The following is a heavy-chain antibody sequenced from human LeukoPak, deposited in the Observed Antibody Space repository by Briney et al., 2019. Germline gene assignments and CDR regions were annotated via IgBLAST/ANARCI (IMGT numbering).Heavy chain of an antibody. D-gene: IGHD3-10*01. Sequence: GGSLRLSCAASGFPFSIYSMNWVRQAPGRGLGWVSSISSSSSYIFYADSVKGRFTISRDNAKNSLYLQMNSLTAEDTAVYYCARDMGTYGSRSYVDYWGQGTLVTVSS. V-gene: IGHV3-21*01. CDR2: ISSSSSYI. CDR1: GFPFSIYS. CDR3: ARDMGTYGSRSYVDY. J-gene: IGHJ4*02.